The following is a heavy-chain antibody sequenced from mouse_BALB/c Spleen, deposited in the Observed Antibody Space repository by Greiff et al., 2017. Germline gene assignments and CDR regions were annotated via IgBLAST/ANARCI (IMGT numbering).Heavy chain of an antibody. CDR3: ARSGYYGYEGAWFAY. V-gene: IGHV14-3*02. Sequence: VQLQQSGAELVKPGASVKLSCTASGFNIKDTYMHWVKQRPEQGLEWIGRIDPANGNTKYDPKFQGKATITADTSSNTAYLQLSSLTSEDTAVYYCARSGYYGYEGAWFAYWGQGTLVTVSA. D-gene: IGHD1-2*01. J-gene: IGHJ3*01. CDR1: GFNIKDTY. CDR2: IDPANGNT.